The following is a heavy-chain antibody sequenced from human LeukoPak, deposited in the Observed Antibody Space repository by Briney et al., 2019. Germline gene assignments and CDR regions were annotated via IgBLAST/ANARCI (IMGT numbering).Heavy chain of an antibody. Sequence: PSETLSLTCTVSGGSISSSSYYWGWIRQSPGKGLEWIGYIYYSGSTNYNPSLKSRVTISVDTSKNQFSLKLSSVTAADTAVYYCARVVAAAGYNWFDPWGQGTLVTVSS. J-gene: IGHJ5*02. D-gene: IGHD6-13*01. CDR3: ARVVAAAGYNWFDP. CDR1: GGSISSSSYY. CDR2: IYYSGST. V-gene: IGHV4-61*05.